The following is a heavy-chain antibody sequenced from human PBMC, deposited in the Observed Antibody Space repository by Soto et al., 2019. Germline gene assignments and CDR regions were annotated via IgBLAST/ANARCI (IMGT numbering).Heavy chain of an antibody. CDR2: FSYSGGAT. V-gene: IGHV3-23*01. CDR1: GFTFSSYV. Sequence: GGSLRLSCAASGFTFSSYVMSWVRQAPGKGLEWVSGFSYSGGATYYADSVKGRFTISRDNSKNTVYLQMNSLRAEDTAIYYCAKGAPGVALAPPFEHWGQGVLVTVSS. CDR3: AKGAPGVALAPPFEH. D-gene: IGHD2-21*01. J-gene: IGHJ4*02.